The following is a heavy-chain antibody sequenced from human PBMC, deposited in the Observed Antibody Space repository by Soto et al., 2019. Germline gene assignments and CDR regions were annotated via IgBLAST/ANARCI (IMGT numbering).Heavy chain of an antibody. Sequence: GGSLRLSCAASGFTFSTYAMSWVRQAPGKGLEWVSGISSSGVSTYYADSVKGRFTISRENSKNTLCLQMNSLRAEDTAVYYCANFPPGYDSSGPLNYWGQGTLVTVSS. CDR2: ISSSGVST. CDR1: GFTFSTYA. CDR3: ANFPPGYDSSGPLNY. J-gene: IGHJ4*02. D-gene: IGHD3-22*01. V-gene: IGHV3-23*01.